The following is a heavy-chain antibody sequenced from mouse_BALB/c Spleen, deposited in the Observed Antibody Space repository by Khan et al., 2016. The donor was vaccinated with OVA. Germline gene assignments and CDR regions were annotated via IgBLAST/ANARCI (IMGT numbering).Heavy chain of an antibody. CDR1: GYTFINYW. CDR3: ARRGLRWNFDY. J-gene: IGHJ2*01. V-gene: IGHV1-7*01. CDR2: INRSTGYT. D-gene: IGHD1-1*01. Sequence: QVQLKESGAELAKPAASVKMSCKASGYTFINYWILWIKQRPGQGLEWIGYINRSTGYTEYNQNFKDKATLTADKSSSTAYMQLSSLTSEDSTVYDCARRGLRWNFDYWGQGTTLTVSS.